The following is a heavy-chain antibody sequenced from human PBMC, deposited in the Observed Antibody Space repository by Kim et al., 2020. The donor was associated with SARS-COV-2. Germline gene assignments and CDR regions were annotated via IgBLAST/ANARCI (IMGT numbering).Heavy chain of an antibody. Sequence: GGSLRLSCAASGFTFSNAWMSWVRQAPGKGLEWVGRIKSKTDGGTTDYAAPVKGRFTISRDDSKNTLYLQMNSLKTEDTAVYYCTTEQGWELLIAYWGQGTLVTVSS. V-gene: IGHV3-15*01. D-gene: IGHD1-26*01. CDR2: IKSKTDGGTT. CDR1: GFTFSNAW. CDR3: TTEQGWELLIAY. J-gene: IGHJ4*02.